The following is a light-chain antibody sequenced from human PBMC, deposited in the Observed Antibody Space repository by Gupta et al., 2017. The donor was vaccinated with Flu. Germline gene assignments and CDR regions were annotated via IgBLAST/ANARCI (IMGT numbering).Light chain of an antibody. CDR2: LAS. CDR1: QSVSSD. CDR3: QQYNNCPWT. J-gene: IGKJ1*01. V-gene: IGKV3-15*01. Sequence: EIVMTQSPATLSVSPGERATLSCRASQSVSSDLAWYQQKAGQAPRLLIYLASTRATGIPARFSGSGSGTEFTLTISSLQSEDFAVYYCQQYNNCPWTFGQGTKVEFK.